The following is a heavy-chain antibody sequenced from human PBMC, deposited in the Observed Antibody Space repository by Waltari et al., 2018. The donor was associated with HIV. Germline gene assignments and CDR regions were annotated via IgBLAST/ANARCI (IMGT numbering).Heavy chain of an antibody. J-gene: IGHJ3*02. CDR3: ARDSPRTYRKAFDM. Sequence: EVQLVESGGGLVRPGGSLGLSCAASGFTFSTYNMNWVRQAPGKGLEGVASISSSSGDRYYADSVKGRFTVSRDNAKNSLYLQINNLRVEDTAVYYCARDSPRTYRKAFDMWGQGTMVSVSS. CDR1: GFTFSTYN. D-gene: IGHD3-16*02. CDR2: ISSSSGDR. V-gene: IGHV3-21*06.